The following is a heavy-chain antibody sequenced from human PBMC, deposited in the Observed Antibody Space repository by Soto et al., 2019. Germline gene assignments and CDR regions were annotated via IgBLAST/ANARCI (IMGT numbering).Heavy chain of an antibody. CDR2: IYPGDSDA. Sequence: GESLKISCKTSGYSFLNYWIGWVRQMPGKGLEWMGIIYPGDSDARYSPSFQGQVTISADKSISTVYLQWSSLKASDTAMYYCARHIVDTSMTASFNYWGPGTQITVSS. D-gene: IGHD5-18*01. V-gene: IGHV5-51*01. CDR3: ARHIVDTSMTASFNY. CDR1: GYSFLNYW. J-gene: IGHJ4*02.